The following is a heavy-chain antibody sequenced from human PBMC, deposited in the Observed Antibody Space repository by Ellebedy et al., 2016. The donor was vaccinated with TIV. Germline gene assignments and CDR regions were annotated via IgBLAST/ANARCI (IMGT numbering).Heavy chain of an antibody. V-gene: IGHV3-73*01. J-gene: IGHJ4*02. CDR3: VHIVVVTATGY. Sequence: GESLKISCAAPGFTFSASAMHLVRPASGKGLEWVGRIRSRANNYATAYAASVRGRFTVSRDDSKNTAYLQMNSLKTEDTAVYYCVHIVVVTATGYWGQGTLVTVSS. CDR1: GFTFSASA. D-gene: IGHD2-21*02. CDR2: IRSRANNYAT.